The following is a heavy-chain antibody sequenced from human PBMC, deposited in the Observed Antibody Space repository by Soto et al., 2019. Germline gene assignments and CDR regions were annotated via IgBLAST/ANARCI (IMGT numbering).Heavy chain of an antibody. J-gene: IGHJ4*02. CDR2: IIPYYNTL. Sequence: QAQVVQSGAEVRKPGSSVKLSCKASEGTFNSYAIAWVRQAPGQGLEWMGGIIPYYNTLNYAQKFQDRVKITADDSTNTVYMELSSLRSDDTAVYFCASGASRWYPYFFDSWAKGTLVTVSS. V-gene: IGHV1-69*01. D-gene: IGHD6-13*01. CDR1: EGTFNSYA. CDR3: ASGASRWYPYFFDS.